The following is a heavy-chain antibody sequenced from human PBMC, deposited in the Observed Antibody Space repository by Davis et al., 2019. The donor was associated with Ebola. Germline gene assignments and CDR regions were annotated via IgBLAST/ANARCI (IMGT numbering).Heavy chain of an antibody. Sequence: PGGSLRLSCAASGFTFRNYAMHWVRQAPGKGLEWVAVVSHSERERFYADSVKGRFSISRDNSENTLYLQMNSLTADDTSVYYCARAGFDEVLDYWGQGTPVTVSS. D-gene: IGHD3-3*01. CDR3: ARAGFDEVLDY. CDR1: GFTFRNYA. J-gene: IGHJ4*02. CDR2: VSHSERER. V-gene: IGHV3-30*04.